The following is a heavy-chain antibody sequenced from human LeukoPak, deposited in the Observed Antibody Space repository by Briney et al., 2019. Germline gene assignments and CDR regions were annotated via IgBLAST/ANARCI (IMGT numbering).Heavy chain of an antibody. CDR2: IYNSGST. D-gene: IGHD5-24*01. J-gene: IGHJ4*02. Sequence: SETLSLTCTVSGGSISSGSYYWSWIRQPAGKGLEWIGRIYNSGSTNYNPSLKSRVTISVDTSKNQFSLKLTSVTTADTAVYYCARTYGRDGYNYNYWGQGTLVTVSS. CDR1: GGSISSGSYY. CDR3: ARTYGRDGYNYNY. V-gene: IGHV4-61*02.